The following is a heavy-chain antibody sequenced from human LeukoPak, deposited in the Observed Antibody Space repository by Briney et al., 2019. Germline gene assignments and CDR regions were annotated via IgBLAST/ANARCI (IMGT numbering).Heavy chain of an antibody. CDR3: ARDYYDSSGYYYGVGY. D-gene: IGHD3-22*01. Sequence: ASVKVSCKASGYTFTGYYMHWVRQAPGQGLEWMGWINPNSGGTNYAQKFQGRVTMTRDTSISTAYMELSRLRSDDTAVYYCARDYYDSSGYYYGVGYWGQGTLVTASS. CDR2: INPNSGGT. J-gene: IGHJ4*02. V-gene: IGHV1-2*02. CDR1: GYTFTGYY.